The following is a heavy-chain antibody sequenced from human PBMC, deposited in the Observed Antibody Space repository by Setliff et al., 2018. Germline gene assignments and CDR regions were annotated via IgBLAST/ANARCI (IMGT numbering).Heavy chain of an antibody. Sequence: GSLRLSCAASGFIFNSYWMHWVRQVPGKGLVWVSRINSGRSSTSYADSVKGRCTISRDNAKNTVSLQMHSLRGEDTAVYHCTRDQDYYGMDVWGQGTTVTVSS. CDR1: GFIFNSYW. J-gene: IGHJ6*02. CDR2: INSGRSST. CDR3: TRDQDYYGMDV. V-gene: IGHV3-74*01.